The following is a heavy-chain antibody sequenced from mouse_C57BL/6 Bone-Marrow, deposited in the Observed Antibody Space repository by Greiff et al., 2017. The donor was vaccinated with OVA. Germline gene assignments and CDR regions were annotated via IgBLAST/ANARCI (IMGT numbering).Heavy chain of an antibody. CDR3: ARMTNFYYYGSSRYFDV. J-gene: IGHJ1*03. D-gene: IGHD1-1*01. Sequence: QVQLQQSGSELRSPGSSVKLSCKDFDSEVFPIAYMSWVRQKPGHGFEWIGGILPSIGRTIYGEKFEDKATLDADTLSNTAYLELNSLTSEDSAIYYCARMTNFYYYGSSRYFDVWGTGTTVTVSS. CDR2: ILPSIGRT. V-gene: IGHV15-2*01. CDR1: DSEVFPIAY.